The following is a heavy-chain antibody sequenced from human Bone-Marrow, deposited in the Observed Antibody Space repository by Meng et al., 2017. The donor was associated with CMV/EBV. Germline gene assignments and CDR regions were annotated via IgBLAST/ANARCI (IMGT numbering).Heavy chain of an antibody. D-gene: IGHD5-12*01. Sequence: GESLKISCAASGFTFSSYAMSWVRQAPGKGLEWVSAISGSGGSTYYADSVKGRFTISRDNSKNTLYLQMNSLRAEDTAVYYCASGGWLPDYWGQGTLVTVSS. CDR1: GFTFSSYA. CDR3: ASGGWLPDY. V-gene: IGHV3-23*01. J-gene: IGHJ4*02. CDR2: ISGSGGST.